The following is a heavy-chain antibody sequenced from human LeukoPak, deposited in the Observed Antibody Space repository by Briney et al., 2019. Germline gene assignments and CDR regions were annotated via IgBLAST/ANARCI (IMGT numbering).Heavy chain of an antibody. CDR2: IKQDGSEK. D-gene: IGHD2-21*01. CDR3: AKGSPAILYYCMDV. J-gene: IGHJ6*03. Sequence: PGGSLRLSCAASGFTFSTYWMNWGRQAPGKGLEWVANIKQDGSEKYYADSVKGRFTISRDNAKNSLFLQMNSLRAEDTAVYYCAKGSPAILYYCMDVWGKGTTVTVSS. V-gene: IGHV3-7*03. CDR1: GFTFSTYW.